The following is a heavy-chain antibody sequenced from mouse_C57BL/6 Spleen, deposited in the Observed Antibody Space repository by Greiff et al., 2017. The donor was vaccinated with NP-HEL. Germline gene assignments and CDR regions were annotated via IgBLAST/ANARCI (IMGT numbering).Heavy chain of an antibody. CDR1: GYTFTSYW. CDR3: ARREGGIDY. J-gene: IGHJ2*01. V-gene: IGHV1-69*01. Sequence: QVQLKQPGAELVMPGASVKLSCKASGYTFTSYWMHWVKQRPGQGLEWIGEIDPSDSYTNYNQKFKGKSTLTVDKSSSTAYMQLSSLTSEDSAVYYCARREGGIDYWGQGTTLTVSS. CDR2: IDPSDSYT.